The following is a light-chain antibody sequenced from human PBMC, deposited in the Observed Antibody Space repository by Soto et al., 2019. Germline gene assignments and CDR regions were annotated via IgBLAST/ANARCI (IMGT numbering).Light chain of an antibody. CDR1: QSLLHSNGYNY. J-gene: IGKJ5*01. CDR2: LGS. Sequence: IVMTQSPLSLPVTPGEPASISCRSSQSLLHSNGYNYLDWYLQKPGQSPQLLIYLGSNRASGVPDRCSGSGSGTDFTLKISRVEAEDVGVYYCMQALQTLSITFGQGTRLEIK. CDR3: MQALQTLSIT. V-gene: IGKV2-28*01.